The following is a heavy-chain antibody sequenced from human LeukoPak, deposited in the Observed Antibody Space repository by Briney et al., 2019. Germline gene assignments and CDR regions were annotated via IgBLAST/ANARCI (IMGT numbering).Heavy chain of an antibody. CDR2: ISAYNGNT. D-gene: IGHD2-15*01. CDR3: ARFRSGYCSGGSCSGWFDP. V-gene: IGHV1-18*01. CDR1: GYTFTSYG. Sequence: ASVKVSCKASGYTFTSYGISWVRQAPGQGLEWMGWISAYNGNTNYAQKLKGRVTTTTDTSTSTAYMELRSLRSDDTAVYYCARFRSGYCSGGSCSGWFDPWGQGTLVTVSS. J-gene: IGHJ5*02.